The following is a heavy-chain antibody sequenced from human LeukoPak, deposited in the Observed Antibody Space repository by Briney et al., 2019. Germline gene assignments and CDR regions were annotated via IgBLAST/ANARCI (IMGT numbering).Heavy chain of an antibody. D-gene: IGHD3-22*01. Sequence: SETLSLTCAVYGGSFSGYYWSWIRQPPGKGLQWIGEINHSGSTNYNPSLKSRVTISVDTSKNQFSLKLSSVTAADTAVYYCAREGSSGYCIDYWGQGTLVTVSS. V-gene: IGHV4-34*01. CDR1: GGSFSGYY. CDR3: AREGSSGYCIDY. J-gene: IGHJ4*02. CDR2: INHSGST.